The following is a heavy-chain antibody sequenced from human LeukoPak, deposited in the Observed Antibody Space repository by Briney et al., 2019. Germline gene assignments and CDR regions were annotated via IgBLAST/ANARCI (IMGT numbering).Heavy chain of an antibody. Sequence: SQTLSLTCAISGDSVSSNSAVWNWIRQSPSRGLEWLGRTYYRSKWHNEYAESVKSRISINSDASKNQFSLQLNSVTPEDTAEYYCAGTTDYSSFLAYWGQGTLVTVSS. V-gene: IGHV6-1*01. D-gene: IGHD4-11*01. J-gene: IGHJ4*02. CDR3: AGTTDYSSFLAY. CDR2: TYYRSKWHN. CDR1: GDSVSSNSAV.